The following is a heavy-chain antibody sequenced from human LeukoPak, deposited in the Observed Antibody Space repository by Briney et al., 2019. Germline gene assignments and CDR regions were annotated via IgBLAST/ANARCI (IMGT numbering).Heavy chain of an antibody. J-gene: IGHJ6*03. Sequence: ASVKVSCKASGYTFTSYGISWVRQAPRQGLEWMGWISAYNGNTNYAQKLQGRVTMTTDTSTSTAYMELRSLRSDDTAVYYCARAKRYYYGSGTRPLSYMDVWGKGTTVTVSS. CDR2: ISAYNGNT. CDR3: ARAKRYYYGSGTRPLSYMDV. V-gene: IGHV1-18*01. D-gene: IGHD3-10*01. CDR1: GYTFTSYG.